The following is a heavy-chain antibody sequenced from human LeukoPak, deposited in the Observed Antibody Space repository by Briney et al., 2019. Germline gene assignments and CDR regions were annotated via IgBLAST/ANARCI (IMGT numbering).Heavy chain of an antibody. Sequence: GGSLRLSCAASGFTFSSYSTNWVRQASGKGLEWVSPISSSSSYIYYADSVKGRFTISRDNAKNSLYLQMNSLRAEDTAVYYCAELGITMIGGVWGKGTTVTISS. CDR3: AELGITMIGGV. V-gene: IGHV3-21*01. CDR2: ISSSSSYI. J-gene: IGHJ6*04. CDR1: GFTFSSYS. D-gene: IGHD3-10*02.